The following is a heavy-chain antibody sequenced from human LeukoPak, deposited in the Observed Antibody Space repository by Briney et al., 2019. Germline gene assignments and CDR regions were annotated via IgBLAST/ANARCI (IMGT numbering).Heavy chain of an antibody. CDR1: GGSFSGYY. Sequence: PSETLSLTCAVYGGSFSGYYWSWIRQPPGKGLEWIGEINHSGSTNYNPSLKRRVTISVDTSKNQFSLKLSSVTAADTAVYYCARGLTEDYWGKGTLVTVSS. V-gene: IGHV4-34*01. J-gene: IGHJ4*02. CDR3: ARGLTEDY. CDR2: INHSGST. D-gene: IGHD2-15*01.